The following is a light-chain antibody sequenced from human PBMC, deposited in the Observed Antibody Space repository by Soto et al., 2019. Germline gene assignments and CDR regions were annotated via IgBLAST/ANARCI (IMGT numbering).Light chain of an antibody. CDR3: QKYNSAVDT. CDR1: QSISTR. J-gene: IGKJ4*01. V-gene: IGKV1-27*01. Sequence: DIQMTQSPSTLSASVGDRVTITCRASQSISTRLAWYQQKPGKVPRLLIYAASTLQSGVPSRFSGSGSGTDFTLTISSLQPEDVATYYCQKYNSAVDTFGGGTKVDIK. CDR2: AAS.